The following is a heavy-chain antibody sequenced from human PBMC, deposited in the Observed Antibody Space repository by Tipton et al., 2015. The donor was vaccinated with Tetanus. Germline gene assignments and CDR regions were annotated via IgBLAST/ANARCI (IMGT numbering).Heavy chain of an antibody. CDR3: ARRGDNWFFDL. Sequence: TLSLTCAAYGGSFSGYYWSWIRQPPGKGLEWIGRIYTDVHTRESTTYNPALKNRVSMSVDTSKNQLSLRLTSMTAADTAVYYCARRGDNWFFDLWGRGTLVTVSS. CDR1: GGSFSGYY. V-gene: IGHV4-59*10. J-gene: IGHJ2*01. CDR2: DVHTREST. D-gene: IGHD2-21*01.